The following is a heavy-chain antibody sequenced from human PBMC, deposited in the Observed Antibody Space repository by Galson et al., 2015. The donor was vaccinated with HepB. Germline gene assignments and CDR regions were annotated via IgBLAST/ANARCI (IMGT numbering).Heavy chain of an antibody. J-gene: IGHJ3*02. CDR3: ARVKTYYYDSSGYYYPDAFDI. D-gene: IGHD3-22*01. V-gene: IGHV4-59*01. CDR2: IYYSGST. Sequence: SETLSLTCTVSGGSISSYYWSWIRQPPGKGLEWIGYIYYSGSTNYNPSLKSRVTISVDTSKNQFSLKLSSVTAADTAVYYCARVKTYYYDSSGYYYPDAFDIWGQGTMVTVSS. CDR1: GGSISSYY.